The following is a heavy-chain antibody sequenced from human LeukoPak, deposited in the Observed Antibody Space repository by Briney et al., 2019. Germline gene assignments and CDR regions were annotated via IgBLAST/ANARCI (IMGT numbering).Heavy chain of an antibody. CDR2: ISSSSSYI. D-gene: IGHD3-3*01. Sequence: GGSLRLSCAASGFTFSSYSMNWARQAPGKGLEWVSSISSSSSYIYYADSVKGRFTISRDNAKNSLYLQMNSLRAEDTAVYYCARGGKTYYDFWSGYYPNDYWGQGTLVTVSS. CDR1: GFTFSSYS. V-gene: IGHV3-21*01. CDR3: ARGGKTYYDFWSGYYPNDY. J-gene: IGHJ4*02.